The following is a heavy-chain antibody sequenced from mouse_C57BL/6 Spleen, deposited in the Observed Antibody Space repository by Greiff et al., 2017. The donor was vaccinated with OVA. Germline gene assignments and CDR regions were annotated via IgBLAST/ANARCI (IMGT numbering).Heavy chain of an antibody. D-gene: IGHD2-1*01. V-gene: IGHV1-15*01. CDR2: IDPETGGT. CDR3: TYGNYVGFAY. J-gene: IGHJ3*01. Sequence: VKLVESGAELVRPGASVTLSCKASGYTFTDYEMHWVKQTPVHGLEWIGAIDPETGGTAYNQKFKGKAILTADKSSSTAYMELRSLTSEDSAVYYCTYGNYVGFAYWGQGTLVTVSA. CDR1: GYTFTDYE.